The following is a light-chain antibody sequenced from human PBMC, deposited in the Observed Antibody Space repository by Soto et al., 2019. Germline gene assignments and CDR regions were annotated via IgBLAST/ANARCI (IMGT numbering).Light chain of an antibody. J-gene: IGKJ3*01. CDR3: QKYSSAPFT. CDR1: QVISNY. V-gene: IGKV1-27*01. CDR2: AAS. Sequence: DIQMTQSPSSLSASVGDRVTITCRASQVISNYLAWYQQKPGKVPKLLIYAASTLQSGVPSRFSSSGSGTDFTLTISSLQPEDVATYYCQKYSSAPFTFGPGPKVDIK.